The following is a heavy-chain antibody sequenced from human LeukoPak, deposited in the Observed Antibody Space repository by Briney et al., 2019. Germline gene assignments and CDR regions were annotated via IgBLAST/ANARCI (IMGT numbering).Heavy chain of an antibody. V-gene: IGHV3-43*02. CDR2: ISGDGGST. D-gene: IGHD3-16*01. CDR3: ATVWGY. Sequence: GSLSLSCAAPGFTFDNTAMHWLRQAPGKGLEWVSLISGDGGSTYYADSVKGRFTISRHNSKNSLYLQMNSLRTEDTALFYCATVWGYWGQGTLVTVSS. CDR1: GFTFDNTA. J-gene: IGHJ4*02.